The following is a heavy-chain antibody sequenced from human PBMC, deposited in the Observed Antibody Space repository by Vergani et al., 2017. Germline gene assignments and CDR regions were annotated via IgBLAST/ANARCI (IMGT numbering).Heavy chain of an antibody. D-gene: IGHD6-19*01. CDR2: ISSSSSYI. CDR3: AGGLGGWSSSDY. CDR1: GFTFSSYS. J-gene: IGHJ4*02. V-gene: IGHV3-21*01. Sequence: EVQLVESGGGLVKPGGSLRLSCAASGFTFSSYSMNWVRQAPGKGLEWVSSISSSSSYIYYADSVKGRFTISRDNAKNSLYLQMNSLRAEDTAVYYCAGGLGGWSSSDYWGQGTLVTVSS.